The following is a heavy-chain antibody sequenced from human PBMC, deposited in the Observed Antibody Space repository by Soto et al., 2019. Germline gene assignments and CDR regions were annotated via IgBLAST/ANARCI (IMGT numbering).Heavy chain of an antibody. V-gene: IGHV4-59*08. CDR1: SDSISSYY. D-gene: IGHD6-19*01. J-gene: IGHJ4*02. CDR2: TDYSGNT. CDR3: ARAVGDPLYYLDY. Sequence: QVQLQESGPGLVRPSETLSLTCTVSSDSISSYYWIWIRQSPGKGLEWIGYTDYSGNTNYNPSLKSRVTIPGDTSKNQFSLRLSSVTAADTAAYYCARAVGDPLYYLDYWGQGTLVTVSS.